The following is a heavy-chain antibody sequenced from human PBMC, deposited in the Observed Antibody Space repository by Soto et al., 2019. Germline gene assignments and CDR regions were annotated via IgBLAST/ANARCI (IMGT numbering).Heavy chain of an antibody. CDR3: ARHVNCSSTSCYEFYYYYGMDV. CDR2: IYYSGST. J-gene: IGHJ6*02. Sequence: SETLSLTCTVSGGSISSSSYYWGWIRQPPGKGLEWIGSIYYSGSTYYNPSLKSRVTISVDTSKNQFSLKLSSVTAADTAVYYCARHVNCSSTSCYEFYYYYGMDVWGQGTTVTVSS. V-gene: IGHV4-39*01. D-gene: IGHD2-2*01. CDR1: GGSISSSSYY.